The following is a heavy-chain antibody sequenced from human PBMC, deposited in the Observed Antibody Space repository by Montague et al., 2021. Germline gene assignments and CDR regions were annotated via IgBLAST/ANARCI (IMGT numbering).Heavy chain of an antibody. CDR1: GGSISTYH. J-gene: IGHJ4*02. V-gene: IGHV4-59*01. CDR2: THYNGNTNY. D-gene: IGHD2-2*03. CDR3: ASWMH. Sequence: SETLSLTCTVSGGSISTYHWIWLRQPPGKGLEWIGETHYNGNTNYNYNPSLKSRVTISVDKSNNQFSLRFSFVAAADTAVYYCASWMHWGQGKLVTVSS.